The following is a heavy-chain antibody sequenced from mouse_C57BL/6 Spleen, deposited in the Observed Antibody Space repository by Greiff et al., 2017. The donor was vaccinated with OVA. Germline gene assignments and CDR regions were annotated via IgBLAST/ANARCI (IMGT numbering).Heavy chain of an antibody. D-gene: IGHD4-1*01. CDR2: IRNKANGLTT. CDR1: GFTFTDYY. Sequence: EVKLVESGGGLVQPGASLRLSCAASGFTFTDYYMSWVRQPPGKALEWLALIRNKANGLTTEYTASVKGRFTISRDYSQNIPYLQMNTLRAEDSATYYCVKASTGTGYFDYWGQGTTLTVSS. J-gene: IGHJ2*01. V-gene: IGHV7-4*01. CDR3: VKASTGTGYFDY.